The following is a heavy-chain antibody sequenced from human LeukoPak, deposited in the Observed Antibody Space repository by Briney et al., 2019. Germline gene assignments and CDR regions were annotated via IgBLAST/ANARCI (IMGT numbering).Heavy chain of an antibody. V-gene: IGHV1-8*01. CDR2: MNPNSGNT. CDR1: GYTFTSYD. D-gene: IGHD5-24*01. Sequence: ASVKVSCKASGYTFTSYDIKWVRQATGQGLEWMGWMNPNSGNTGYAQKFQGRVTMTRNTSISTAYMELSSLRSEDTAVYYCARGSRRDGYNSRYWGQGTLVTVSS. J-gene: IGHJ4*02. CDR3: ARGSRRDGYNSRY.